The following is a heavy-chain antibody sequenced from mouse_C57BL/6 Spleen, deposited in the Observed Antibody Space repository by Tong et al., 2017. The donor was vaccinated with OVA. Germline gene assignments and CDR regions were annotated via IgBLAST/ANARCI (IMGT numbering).Heavy chain of an antibody. CDR3: ARPSIYYYGSSYEDWYFDV. CDR2: IYPGDGDT. CDR1: GYAFSSSW. V-gene: IGHV1-82*01. Sequence: VQLQESGPELVKPGASVKISCKASGYAFSSSWMNWVKQRPGKGLEWIGRIYPGDGDTNYNGKFKGKATLTADKSSSTAYMQLSSLTSEDSAVYFCARPSIYYYGSSYEDWYFDVWGTGTTVTVSS. J-gene: IGHJ1*03. D-gene: IGHD1-1*01.